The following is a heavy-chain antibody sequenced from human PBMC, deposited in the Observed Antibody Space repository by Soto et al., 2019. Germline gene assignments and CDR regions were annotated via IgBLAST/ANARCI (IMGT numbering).Heavy chain of an antibody. CDR1: GGSISSNSW. D-gene: IGHD3-22*01. Sequence: SETLSLTCVVSGGSISSNSWWSWVRQPPGKGLEWIGGIYHNGSTNYKSSLKSRVIIKLDKPKNHLSLKMISVTAADTALYYCARDTYYFGSSSDVLDTWGPGTLVTVSS. J-gene: IGHJ5*02. V-gene: IGHV4-4*02. CDR3: ARDTYYFGSSSDVLDT. CDR2: IYHNGST.